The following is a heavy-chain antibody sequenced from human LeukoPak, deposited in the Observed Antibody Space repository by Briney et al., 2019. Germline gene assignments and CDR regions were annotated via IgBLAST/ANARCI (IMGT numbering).Heavy chain of an antibody. Sequence: GGSLRLSCAASGFTFSSYWMHWVRQAPGKGLVWVSRINSDGSSTTYADSVKGRFTISRDNAKDTLYLQMNSLRAEDTAVYYCAKEDYINPYYYYYMDVWGKGTTVTISS. D-gene: IGHD3-10*01. CDR3: AKEDYINPYYYYYMDV. J-gene: IGHJ6*03. CDR1: GFTFSSYW. CDR2: INSDGSST. V-gene: IGHV3-74*01.